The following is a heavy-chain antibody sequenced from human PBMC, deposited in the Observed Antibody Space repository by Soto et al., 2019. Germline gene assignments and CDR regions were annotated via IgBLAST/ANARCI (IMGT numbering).Heavy chain of an antibody. CDR1: GFTFSSYW. D-gene: IGHD7-27*01. CDR3: ARVGNWGYFDY. J-gene: IGHJ4*02. CDR2: INSDGSST. Sequence: GGSLRLSCAASGFTFSSYWMHWVRQAPGKGLVWVSRINSDGSSTTYADSVKGRFTISRDNAKNTLYLQMNSLRAEDTAVYYCARVGNWGYFDYWGQGTLVTVSS. V-gene: IGHV3-74*01.